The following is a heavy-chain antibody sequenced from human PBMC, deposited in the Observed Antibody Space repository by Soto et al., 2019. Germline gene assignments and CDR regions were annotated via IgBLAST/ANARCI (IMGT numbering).Heavy chain of an antibody. CDR1: GYTFTSYA. Sequence: ASVKVSCKASGYTFTSYAMHWVRQAPGQRLEWMGWINAGNGNTKYSQKFQGRVTITRDTSASTAYMELSSLRSEDTAVYYCAREDLDRGYRYGYFAYWGQGTLVTSPQ. CDR2: INAGNGNT. CDR3: AREDLDRGYRYGYFAY. D-gene: IGHD5-18*01. J-gene: IGHJ4*02. V-gene: IGHV1-3*01.